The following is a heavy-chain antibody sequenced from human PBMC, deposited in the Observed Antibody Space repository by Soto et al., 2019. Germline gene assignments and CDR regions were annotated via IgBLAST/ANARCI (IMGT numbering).Heavy chain of an antibody. V-gene: IGHV1-18*01. J-gene: IGHJ4*02. CDR2: ISAYNGNT. CDR1: GYTFTSYV. CDR3: ARVRMKIFGVVIIHDY. D-gene: IGHD3-3*01. Sequence: ASVKVSCKASGYTFTSYVISWVLQAPGQGLEWMGWISAYNGNTNYAQKLQGRVTMTTDTSTSTAYMELRSLRSDDTAVYYCARVRMKIFGVVIIHDYWGQGTLVTVSS.